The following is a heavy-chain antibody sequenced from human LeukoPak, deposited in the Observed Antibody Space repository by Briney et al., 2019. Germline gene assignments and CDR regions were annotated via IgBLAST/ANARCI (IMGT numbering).Heavy chain of an antibody. CDR3: AKGFWSGFGYFDC. CDR2: ISGNGGST. V-gene: IGHV3-23*01. J-gene: IGHJ4*02. Sequence: PGGSLRLSCAASGFTFRTYAMNWVRQAPGKGLEWVSHISGNGGSTYYADSVKGRFTISRDNSKKTLYLQMSTLRPEDTAVYYCAKGFWSGFGYFDCWGQGTLVTVSS. CDR1: GFTFRTYA. D-gene: IGHD3-3*01.